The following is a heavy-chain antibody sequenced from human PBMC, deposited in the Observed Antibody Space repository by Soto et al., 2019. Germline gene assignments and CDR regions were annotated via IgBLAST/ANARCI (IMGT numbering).Heavy chain of an antibody. Sequence: QVQLVESGGGVVQPGRSLRLSCAASGFTFSSYGMQWVRQAPGKGLEWVAVISYDGSNKYYADSVKGRFTISRDNSKNTLYLQMSSLRAEDTAVYYWAKDLLEWLLRQRGDFGSWGQGTLVTVSS. CDR2: ISYDGSNK. CDR1: GFTFSSYG. CDR3: AKDLLEWLLRQRGDFGS. D-gene: IGHD3-3*01. V-gene: IGHV3-30*18. J-gene: IGHJ4*02.